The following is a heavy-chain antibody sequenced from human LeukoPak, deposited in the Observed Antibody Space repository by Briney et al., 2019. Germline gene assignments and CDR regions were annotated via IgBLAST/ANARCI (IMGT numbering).Heavy chain of an antibody. CDR3: ARAYVGYCSSTSCYLDYFDY. J-gene: IGHJ4*02. Sequence: GASVKVSCKASGGTFSSYAISWVRQAPGQGLEWMGGIIPIFGTANYAQTFQGRVTITTDESTSTAYMELSSLRSEDTAVYYCARAYVGYCSSTSCYLDYFDYWGQGTLVTVSS. CDR1: GGTFSSYA. CDR2: IIPIFGTA. V-gene: IGHV1-69*05. D-gene: IGHD2-2*01.